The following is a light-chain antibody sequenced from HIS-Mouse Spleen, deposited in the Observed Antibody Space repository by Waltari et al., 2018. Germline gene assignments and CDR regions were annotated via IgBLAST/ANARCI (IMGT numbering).Light chain of an antibody. CDR2: AGS. CDR1: SSYGGSDNL. V-gene: IGLV2-23*01. CDR3: CSYAGSSTWV. Sequence: QSSLTQPASVSGSPGQAITISCTGTSSYGGSDNLVSWYQQPPGKAPKLMIYAGSKRPSGVSNRFSGSKSGHTASLTISGLQAEDEADYYCCSYAGSSTWVFGGGTKLTVL. J-gene: IGLJ3*02.